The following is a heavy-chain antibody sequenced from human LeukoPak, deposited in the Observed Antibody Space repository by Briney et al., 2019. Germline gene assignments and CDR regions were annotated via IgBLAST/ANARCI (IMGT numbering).Heavy chain of an antibody. J-gene: IGHJ5*02. CDR3: ARGSSIVTSTIDWFDP. CDR1: GYTFTGYY. D-gene: IGHD1-26*01. Sequence: ASVKVSCNSSGYTFTGYYMHWVRQAPGQGLEWMGWINPNSGGTHYAQKFQGRVTMTRDTSTNTAYMELNRLRSDDTAIYYCARGSSIVTSTIDWFDPWGQGALVAVSS. V-gene: IGHV1-2*02. CDR2: INPNSGGT.